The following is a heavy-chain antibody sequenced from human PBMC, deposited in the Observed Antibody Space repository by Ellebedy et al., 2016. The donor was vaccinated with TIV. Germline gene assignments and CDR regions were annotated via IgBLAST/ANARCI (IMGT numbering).Heavy chain of an antibody. CDR2: ISSDGFIT. J-gene: IGHJ6*02. CDR1: EFTFNTHW. CDR3: ARDATIFGAVIGMDV. V-gene: IGHV3-74*01. Sequence: GGSLRLSCAASEFTFNTHWMHWVRQVPGKGLLWVARISSDGFITSYADSVKGRFTISRDNAKNMLYLQMNSLRAEDTGVYYCARDATIFGAVIGMDVWGQGTTVTVSS. D-gene: IGHD3-3*01.